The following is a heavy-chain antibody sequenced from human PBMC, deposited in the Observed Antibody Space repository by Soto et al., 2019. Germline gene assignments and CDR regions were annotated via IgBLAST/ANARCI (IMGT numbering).Heavy chain of an antibody. J-gene: IGHJ4*02. CDR2: ISWNSGSI. CDR3: AKGVSYGDYGEYYFDY. D-gene: IGHD4-17*01. V-gene: IGHV3-9*01. Sequence: HPGGSLRLSCAASGFTFDDYAMHWVRQAPGKGLEWVSGISWNSGSIGYADSVKGRFTISRDNAKHSLYLQMNSLRAEDTALYYCAKGVSYGDYGEYYFDYWGQGTLVTVSS. CDR1: GFTFDDYA.